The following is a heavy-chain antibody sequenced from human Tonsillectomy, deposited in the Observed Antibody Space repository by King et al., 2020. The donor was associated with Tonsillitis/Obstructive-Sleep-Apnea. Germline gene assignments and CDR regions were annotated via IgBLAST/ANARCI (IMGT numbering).Heavy chain of an antibody. CDR2: ISWDGGST. D-gene: IGHD1-26*01. Sequence: VQLVESGGVVVQPGGSLRLSCAASGFTFDDYTMHWVRQAPGKGLGWVSLISWDGGSTYYADSLKGRFTISSDNSKNSLYLQMNSLGTEDTALYYCATASGEGIVGATGGFDYWGQGTLVTVSA. V-gene: IGHV3-43*01. J-gene: IGHJ4*02. CDR1: GFTFDDYT. CDR3: ATASGEGIVGATGGFDY.